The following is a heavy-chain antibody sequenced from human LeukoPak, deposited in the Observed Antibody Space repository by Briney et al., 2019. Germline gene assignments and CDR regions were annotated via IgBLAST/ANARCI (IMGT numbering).Heavy chain of an antibody. Sequence: PGGSLRLSCVASRFTFTGFAMHWVRQAPGKGLEWVAFIRYDGSNKYHADSVKGRFTIFRDNSKNTLYLQMNSLRAEDTAVYYCARHDPRVLLMESEQQLFSYGMDVWGQGTTVTVSS. CDR1: RFTFTGFA. CDR3: ARHDPRVLLMESEQQLFSYGMDV. CDR2: IRYDGSNK. J-gene: IGHJ6*02. D-gene: IGHD6-13*01. V-gene: IGHV3-30*04.